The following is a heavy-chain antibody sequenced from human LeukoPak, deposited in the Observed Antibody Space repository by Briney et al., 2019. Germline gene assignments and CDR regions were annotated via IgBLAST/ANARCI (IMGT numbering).Heavy chain of an antibody. V-gene: IGHV3-21*01. CDR3: ARDVTPRIVGFPAVDRGRPGWYFDL. CDR2: ISSSSTYI. J-gene: IGHJ2*01. Sequence: PGGSLRLSCAASGFTFSSYAMSWVRQAPGKGLEWVSSISSSSTYIYYADSVKGRFTISRDNAKNSLYLQMNSLRAEGTAVYYCARDVTPRIVGFPAVDRGRPGWYFDLWGRGTLVTVSS. D-gene: IGHD2-2*01. CDR1: GFTFSSYA.